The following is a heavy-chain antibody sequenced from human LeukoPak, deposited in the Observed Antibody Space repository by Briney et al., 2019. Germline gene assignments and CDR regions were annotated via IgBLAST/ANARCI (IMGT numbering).Heavy chain of an antibody. CDR2: IKQDGSKK. Sequence: SGGSLRLSCAASGFTFSSYWMNWVRQAPGKGLEWVANIKQDGSKKSYVDSVKGRFTISRDNAKNSLYLQMNSLRAEDTAIYYCTRVGYIDEGIDYWGQGTLVTVSS. V-gene: IGHV3-7*04. D-gene: IGHD5-24*01. CDR3: TRVGYIDEGIDY. CDR1: GFTFSSYW. J-gene: IGHJ4*02.